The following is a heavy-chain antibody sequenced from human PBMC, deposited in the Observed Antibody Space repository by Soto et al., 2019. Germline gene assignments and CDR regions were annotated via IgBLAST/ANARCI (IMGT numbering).Heavy chain of an antibody. CDR2: ISGSGGST. D-gene: IGHD4-17*01. Sequence: PVGSLRLSCAASGFTFSSYAMSWVRQAPGKGLEWVSAISGSGGSTYYADSVKGRFTISRDNSKNTLYLQMKSLRAEDTAVYYCAKDPPYGGHSLYYYYGMDVWGQGTTVTVSS. CDR1: GFTFSSYA. J-gene: IGHJ6*02. CDR3: AKDPPYGGHSLYYYYGMDV. V-gene: IGHV3-23*01.